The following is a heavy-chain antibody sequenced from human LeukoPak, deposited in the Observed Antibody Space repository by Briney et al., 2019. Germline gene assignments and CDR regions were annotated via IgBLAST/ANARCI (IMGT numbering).Heavy chain of an antibody. CDR3: ARGWIQLWLGAFDI. CDR2: INTNTGNP. J-gene: IGHJ3*02. D-gene: IGHD5-18*01. Sequence: GASVKVSCKASGYTFTSYAMNWVRQAPGQGLEWMGWINTNTGNPTYAQGFTGRFVFSLDTSVSTAYLQISSLKAEDTAVYYCARGWIQLWLGAFDIWGQGTMVTVCS. CDR1: GYTFTSYA. V-gene: IGHV7-4-1*02.